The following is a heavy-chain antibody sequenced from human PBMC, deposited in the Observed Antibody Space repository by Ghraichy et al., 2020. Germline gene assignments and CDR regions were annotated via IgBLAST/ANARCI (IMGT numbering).Heavy chain of an antibody. CDR1: GFTFSNYA. CDR2: IYAAGDDT. J-gene: IGHJ4*02. Sequence: GGSLRLSCAASGFTFSNYAMTWVRQAPGKGLEYVSAIYAAGDDTYYADSVRGRFTISRDNSKNTLYLQMDSLRAEDTAVYYCAKYQSTSSLTIFDSWGQGTVVTVSS. D-gene: IGHD2-2*01. CDR3: AKYQSTSSLTIFDS. V-gene: IGHV3-23*01.